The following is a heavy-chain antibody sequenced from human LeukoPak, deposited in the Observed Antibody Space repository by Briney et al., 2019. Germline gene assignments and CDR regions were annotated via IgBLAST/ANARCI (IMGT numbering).Heavy chain of an antibody. CDR1: GGSISSSSYY. Sequence: SETLSLTFTVSGGSISSSSYYWGWIRQPPGKGLEWIGSIYYSGSTYYNPSLKSRVTISVDTSKNQFSLKLSSVTAADTAVYYCARQYDFWSRYRYWFDPWGQGTLVTVSS. V-gene: IGHV4-39*01. CDR2: IYYSGST. CDR3: ARQYDFWSRYRYWFDP. D-gene: IGHD3-3*01. J-gene: IGHJ5*02.